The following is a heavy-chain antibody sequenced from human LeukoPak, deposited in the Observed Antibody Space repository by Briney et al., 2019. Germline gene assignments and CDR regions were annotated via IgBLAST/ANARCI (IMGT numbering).Heavy chain of an antibody. V-gene: IGHV3-30-3*01. CDR2: ISHDGSNK. CDR3: ARGGEVVYDY. D-gene: IGHD5/OR15-5a*01. J-gene: IGHJ4*02. CDR1: GFTFSSYA. Sequence: GGSLRLSCAASGFTFSSYAMHWVRQAPGKGLEWVAVISHDGSNKYYADSVKGRFTISRDNSKNTLYLQMNSLRAEDTAVYYCARGGEVVYDYWGQGTLVTVSS.